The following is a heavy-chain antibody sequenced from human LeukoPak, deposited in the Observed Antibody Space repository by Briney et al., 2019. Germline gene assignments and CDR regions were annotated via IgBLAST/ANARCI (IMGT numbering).Heavy chain of an antibody. CDR3: AKAGDRYCSGGSCYPTPHNWFDP. D-gene: IGHD2-15*01. V-gene: IGHV3-21*04. CDR1: GFTFSSYT. Sequence: KPGGSLRLSCAASGFTFSSYTMNWVRQAPGKGLEWVSSISRSSSYIYYADSVKGRFTFSRDNAKNSLYLQMNSLRAEDTALYYCAKAGDRYCSGGSCYPTPHNWFDPWGQGILVTVSS. CDR2: ISRSSSYI. J-gene: IGHJ5*02.